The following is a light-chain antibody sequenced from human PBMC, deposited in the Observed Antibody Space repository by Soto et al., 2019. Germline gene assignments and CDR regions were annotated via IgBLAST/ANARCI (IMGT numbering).Light chain of an antibody. CDR2: EVS. J-gene: IGLJ2*01. CDR1: SSDVGDYNY. Sequence: QSALTQPPSASGSPGQSVTISCTGTSSDVGDYNYVSWYQQYPGKAPKLIIYEVSKRPSGVPGRFSGSKSGNTASLTVSGLQAEDEADYHCSSYGGSNTWVFGGGTKLTVL. CDR3: SSYGGSNTWV. V-gene: IGLV2-8*01.